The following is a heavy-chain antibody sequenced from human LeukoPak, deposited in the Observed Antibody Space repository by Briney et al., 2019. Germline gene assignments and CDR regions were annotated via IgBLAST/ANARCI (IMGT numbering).Heavy chain of an antibody. CDR3: AGGAFKLAY. V-gene: IGHV4-34*01. D-gene: IGHD2/OR15-2a*01. CDR1: GGSFSGYY. Sequence: SETLSLTCAVYGGSFSGYYWSWIRQPPGKGLEWIGEINHSGGTNYNPSLKSRVTISVDTSKNQFSLKLSSVTAADTAVYYCAGGAFKLAYWGQGTLVTVSS. CDR2: INHSGGT. J-gene: IGHJ4*02.